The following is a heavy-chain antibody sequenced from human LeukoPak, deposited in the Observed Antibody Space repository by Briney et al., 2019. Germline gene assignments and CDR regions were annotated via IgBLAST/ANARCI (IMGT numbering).Heavy chain of an antibody. CDR3: ARALYYYDSSGYYYGGAFGY. Sequence: SETLSLTCTVSGGSISSGSYYWSWIRQPAGKGLEWIGHIYTTGSTNYNPSLKSRVTISVDTSKNQFSLKLSSVTAADTAVYYCARALYYYDSSGYYYGGAFGYWGQGTLVTVSS. V-gene: IGHV4-61*09. D-gene: IGHD3-22*01. CDR2: IYTTGST. J-gene: IGHJ4*02. CDR1: GGSISSGSYY.